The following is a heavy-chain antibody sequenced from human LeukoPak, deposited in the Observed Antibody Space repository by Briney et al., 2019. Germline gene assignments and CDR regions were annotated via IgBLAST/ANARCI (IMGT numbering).Heavy chain of an antibody. D-gene: IGHD3-10*01. Sequence: GGSLRLSCAASGFTFSSYSMNWVRQAPGKGLEWVSSISSSSSYIYYADSVKGRFTISRDNAKNSLYLQMNSLRAEDTAVYYCARGGLITMVRGVNYYYGMDVWGQGTTVTVSS. J-gene: IGHJ6*02. CDR1: GFTFSSYS. V-gene: IGHV3-21*01. CDR3: ARGGLITMVRGVNYYYGMDV. CDR2: ISSSSSYI.